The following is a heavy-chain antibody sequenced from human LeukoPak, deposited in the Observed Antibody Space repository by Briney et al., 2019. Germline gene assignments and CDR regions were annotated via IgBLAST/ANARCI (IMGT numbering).Heavy chain of an antibody. V-gene: IGHV4-59*01. Sequence: SETLSLTCTVSGGSISSYYWSWIRQPPGKGLEWIGYIYYSGSTNYNPSLKSRVTISVDTSKNKFSLKLSYVTAADTAVYFCARESSWGNFDYWGQGTLVTVSS. J-gene: IGHJ4*02. CDR1: GGSISSYY. D-gene: IGHD7-27*01. CDR3: ARESSWGNFDY. CDR2: IYYSGST.